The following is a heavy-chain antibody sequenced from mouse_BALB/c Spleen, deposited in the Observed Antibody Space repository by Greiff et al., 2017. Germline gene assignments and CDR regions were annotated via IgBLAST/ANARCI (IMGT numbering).Heavy chain of an antibody. Sequence: QVQLKESGAELAKPGASVKMSCKASGYTFTSYWMHWVKQRPGQGLEWIGYINPSTGYTEYNQKFKDKATLTADKSSSTAYMQLSSLTSEDSAVYYCARWNYYGNSGDAMDYWGQGTSVTVSS. CDR3: ARWNYYGNSGDAMDY. V-gene: IGHV1-7*01. CDR2: INPSTGYT. J-gene: IGHJ4*01. D-gene: IGHD2-1*01. CDR1: GYTFTSYW.